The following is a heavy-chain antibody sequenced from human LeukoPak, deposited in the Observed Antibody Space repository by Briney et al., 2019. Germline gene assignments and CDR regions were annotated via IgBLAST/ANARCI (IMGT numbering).Heavy chain of an antibody. V-gene: IGHV3-33*08. CDR3: ARYGRYRAFDI. Sequence: GRSLRLSCAASGFTFSSYGMHWVRQAPGKGLEWVAVIGGGDGSIYYADSVKGRFTISRDNSKNTLYLQMNSLRAEDTAVYYCARYGRYRAFDIWGQGTMVTVSS. D-gene: IGHD1-26*01. J-gene: IGHJ3*02. CDR1: GFTFSSYG. CDR2: IGGGDGSI.